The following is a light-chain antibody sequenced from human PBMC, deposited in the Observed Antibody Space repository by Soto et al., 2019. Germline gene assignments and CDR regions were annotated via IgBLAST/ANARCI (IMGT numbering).Light chain of an antibody. V-gene: IGLV1-51*01. J-gene: IGLJ2*01. CDR2: DND. Sequence: QSVLTQPPSVSAAPGQRVTISCSGSSSNIGVNYVSWYQHLPGTAPKLLIYDNDKRPSGIPDRFSGSKSGASATLGISGLQTGDEANYYCGTWDSSLSGVVFGGGTKLTVL. CDR3: GTWDSSLSGVV. CDR1: SSNIGVNY.